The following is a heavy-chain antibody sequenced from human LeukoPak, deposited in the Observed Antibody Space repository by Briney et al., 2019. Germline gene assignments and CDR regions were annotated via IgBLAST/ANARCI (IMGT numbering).Heavy chain of an antibody. CDR2: VSWNGSRT. D-gene: IGHD2-2*02. CDR3: AKVSPNQLLYGYFQY. CDR1: GFTFSNSD. Sequence: GGSLRLSCAASGFTFSNSDMNWVHQAPGKGLEWVSGVSWNGSRTHYADSVKGQFIISRDNSKNTLYLQMNSLRAEDTAVYYCAKVSPNQLLYGYFQYWGLGTLVTVSS. V-gene: IGHV3-35*02. J-gene: IGHJ1*01.